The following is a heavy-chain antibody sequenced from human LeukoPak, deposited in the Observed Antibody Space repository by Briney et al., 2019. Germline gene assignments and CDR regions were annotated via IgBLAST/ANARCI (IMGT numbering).Heavy chain of an antibody. CDR3: AKDMARAGCYGSGSQDYGMDV. J-gene: IGHJ6*02. D-gene: IGHD3-10*01. CDR2: ISWNSGSI. CDR1: GFTFDDYA. V-gene: IGHV3-9*01. Sequence: PGGSLRLSCAASGFTFDDYAMHWVRQAPGKGLEWVSGISWNSGSIGYADSVKGRFTISRDNAKNSLYLQMNSLRAEDTALYYCAKDMARAGCYGSGSQDYGMDVWGQGTTVTVSS.